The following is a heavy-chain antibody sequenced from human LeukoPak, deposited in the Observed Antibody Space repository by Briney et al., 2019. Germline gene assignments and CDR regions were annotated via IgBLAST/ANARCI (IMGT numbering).Heavy chain of an antibody. CDR1: GFTFGDYA. CDR2: IRSKAYGGTT. V-gene: IGHV3-49*04. Sequence: GRSLRLSCTASGFTFGDYAMSWVRQAPGKGLEWVGFIRSKAYGGTTEYAASVKGTFTISRDDSKSIAYLQMNSLKTEDTAVYYCTRDEGSGWGYYYYGMDVWGQGTTVTVSS. CDR3: TRDEGSGWGYYYYGMDV. J-gene: IGHJ6*02. D-gene: IGHD6-19*01.